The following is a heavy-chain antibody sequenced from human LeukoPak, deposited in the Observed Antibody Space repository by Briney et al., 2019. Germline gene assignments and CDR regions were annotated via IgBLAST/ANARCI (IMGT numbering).Heavy chain of an antibody. CDR3: AKEKPNPYSSSWYVIDAFDI. CDR1: GFTFSSYG. V-gene: IGHV3-33*06. J-gene: IGHJ3*02. Sequence: GRSLRLSCAASGFTFSSYGMHWVRQAPGKGLEWVAVIWYDGSNKYYADSVKGRFTISRDNSKNTLYLQMNGLRAEDTAVYYCAKEKPNPYSSSWYVIDAFDIWGQGTMVTVSS. D-gene: IGHD6-13*01. CDR2: IWYDGSNK.